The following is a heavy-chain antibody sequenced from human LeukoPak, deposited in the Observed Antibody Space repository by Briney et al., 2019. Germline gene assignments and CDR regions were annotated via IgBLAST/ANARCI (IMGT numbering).Heavy chain of an antibody. CDR1: GVSISSYY. CDR3: ARHSGTAMPFDY. Sequence: SETLSLTCTVSGVSISSYYWSWIRQPPVKGLEWIGYIYYSGSTNYNPSLKSRVTISVDTSKNQFSLKLTSATAADTAVYYCARHSGTAMPFDYWGQGTLVTVSS. D-gene: IGHD5-18*01. V-gene: IGHV4-59*08. J-gene: IGHJ4*02. CDR2: IYYSGST.